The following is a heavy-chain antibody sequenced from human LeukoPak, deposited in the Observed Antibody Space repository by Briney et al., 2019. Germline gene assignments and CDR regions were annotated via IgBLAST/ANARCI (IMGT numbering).Heavy chain of an antibody. Sequence: GGSLRLSCAASGFNFSDYFMSWIRQAPGKGLEWVSYISGDARFTNYADSVKGRFTISRDSAQNSLYLQISSLRPEDTAFYYCARARFLEWRFDYWGQGTLVTVSS. CDR3: ARARFLEWRFDY. CDR2: ISGDARFT. D-gene: IGHD3-3*01. CDR1: GFNFSDYF. V-gene: IGHV3-11*06. J-gene: IGHJ4*02.